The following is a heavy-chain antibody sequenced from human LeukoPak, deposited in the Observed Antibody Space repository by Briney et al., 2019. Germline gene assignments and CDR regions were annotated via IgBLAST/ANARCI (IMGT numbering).Heavy chain of an antibody. CDR3: ANSATAMVTGSFDY. D-gene: IGHD5-18*01. CDR1: GFTFSSYA. V-gene: IGHV3-23*01. CDR2: ISGRGGST. J-gene: IGHJ4*02. Sequence: QPGGSLRLSCAASGFTFSSYAMSWVRQAPGKGLEWVSAISGRGGSTYYADSVKGRFTISRDNYKNTMYLQMNSLRAEDTAVYYCANSATAMVTGSFDYWGQGTLVTVSS.